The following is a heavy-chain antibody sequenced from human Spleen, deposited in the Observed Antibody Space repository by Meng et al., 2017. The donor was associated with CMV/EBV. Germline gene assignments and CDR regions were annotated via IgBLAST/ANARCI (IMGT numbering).Heavy chain of an antibody. CDR3: ARDEAGVGATLSPDSY. Sequence: SGYAFTSYGSSWVRQAPGQGLEWMGWISAYNGNTNYAQKLQGRVTMTTGTSTSTAYMELRSLRSDDTAVYYCARDEAGVGATLSPDSYWGQGTLVTVSS. CDR1: GYAFTSYG. J-gene: IGHJ4*02. V-gene: IGHV1-18*01. CDR2: ISAYNGNT. D-gene: IGHD1-26*01.